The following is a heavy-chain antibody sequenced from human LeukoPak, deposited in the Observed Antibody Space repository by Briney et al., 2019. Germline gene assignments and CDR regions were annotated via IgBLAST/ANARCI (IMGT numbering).Heavy chain of an antibody. V-gene: IGHV4-59*01. CDR1: GVSISSYY. CDR2: IYYSGST. Sequence: PSETLSLTCTVSGVSISSYYWSWIRQPPGKGLEWIGYIYYSGSTNYNPSLKSRVTISVDTSKNQFSLKLSSVTAADTAVYYCASGKYYYDSSGYEPGWFDPWGQGTLVTVSS. J-gene: IGHJ5*02. CDR3: ASGKYYYDSSGYEPGWFDP. D-gene: IGHD3-22*01.